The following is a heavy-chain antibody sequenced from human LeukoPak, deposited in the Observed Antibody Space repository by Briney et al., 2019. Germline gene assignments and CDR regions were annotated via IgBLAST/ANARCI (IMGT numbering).Heavy chain of an antibody. J-gene: IGHJ4*02. CDR1: GGSISSSSYY. Sequence: SETLSLTCTVSGGSISSSSYYWGWIRQPPGKGLEWIGRIYYSGSTYYNPSLKSRVTISVATSKTQFSLKLSSVTAADTAVYYCASTRSSGWDFDYWGQGTLVTVSS. CDR3: ASTRSSGWDFDY. V-gene: IGHV4-39*01. D-gene: IGHD6-19*01. CDR2: IYYSGST.